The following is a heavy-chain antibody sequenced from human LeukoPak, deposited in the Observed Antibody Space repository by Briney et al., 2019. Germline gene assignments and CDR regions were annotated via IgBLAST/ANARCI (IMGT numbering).Heavy chain of an antibody. D-gene: IGHD5-12*01. CDR1: GFTFHNYW. J-gene: IGHJ4*02. V-gene: IGHV3-7*01. CDR3: ARDRGPTGYDLYDY. Sequence: GGSLRLSCAASGFTFHNYWMAWVRQTPGKGLEWVANIKHDASEKYYVDSVKGRFTISRDNAQNSFFLQMNSLRAEETAVYFCARDRGPTGYDLYDYWGQGTLVTVSS. CDR2: IKHDASEK.